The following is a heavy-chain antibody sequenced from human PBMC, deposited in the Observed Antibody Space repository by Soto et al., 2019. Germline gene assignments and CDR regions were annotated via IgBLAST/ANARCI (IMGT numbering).Heavy chain of an antibody. CDR3: ARTIAADDMDV. CDR2: IYYSGST. CDR1: GGSISSGDYY. V-gene: IGHV4-30-4*01. D-gene: IGHD6-25*01. J-gene: IGHJ6*02. Sequence: SETLSLTCTVSGGSISSGDYYWSWIRQPPGKGLEWIGYIYYSGSTYYNPSLKSRVTISVDTSKNQFSLKLSSVTAADTAVYYCARTIAADDMDVWGQGTTVTVSS.